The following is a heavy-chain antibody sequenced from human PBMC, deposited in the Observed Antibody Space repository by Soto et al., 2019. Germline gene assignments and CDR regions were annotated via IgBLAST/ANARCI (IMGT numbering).Heavy chain of an antibody. V-gene: IGHV1-8*01. J-gene: IGHJ6*02. CDR3: ARNEILEWLSQAYYYYYGMDV. CDR1: GCSFTSYD. CDR2: MNPNSGNT. Sequence: ASVKVSCKASGCSFTSYDINWVRQATGQGLEWMGWMNPNSGNTGYAQKFQGRVTMTRNTSISTAYMELSSLRSEDTAVYYCARNEILEWLSQAYYYYYGMDVWGQGTTVTVSS. D-gene: IGHD3-3*01.